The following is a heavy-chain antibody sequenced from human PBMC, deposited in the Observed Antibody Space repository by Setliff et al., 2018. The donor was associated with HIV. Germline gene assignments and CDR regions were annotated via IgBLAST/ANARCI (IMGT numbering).Heavy chain of an antibody. CDR3: AKGSFMITFGGVVDAFDI. CDR1: GFTFSSYA. Sequence: GGSLRLSCAASGFTFSSYAMSWVRQAPGKGLEWVSAISGSGGSTYYADSVKGRFTISRDNSKNTLYLQMNSLRAEDTAVYYCAKGSFMITFGGVVDAFDIWGQGTMVTVSS. D-gene: IGHD3-16*01. CDR2: ISGSGGST. J-gene: IGHJ3*02. V-gene: IGHV3-23*01.